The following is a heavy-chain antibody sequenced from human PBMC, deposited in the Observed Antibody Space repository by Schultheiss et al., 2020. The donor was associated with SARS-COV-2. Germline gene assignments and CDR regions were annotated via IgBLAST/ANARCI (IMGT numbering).Heavy chain of an antibody. J-gene: IGHJ6*03. CDR2: INHSGST. Sequence: SETLSLTCTVSGGSVSSGSYYWSWIRQPPGKGLEWIGEINHSGSTNYNPSLKSRVTISVDTSKNQFSLKLSSVTAADTAVYYCARVRFLEWYYYYYYMDVWGKGTTVTVSS. D-gene: IGHD3-3*01. CDR1: GGSVSSGSYY. CDR3: ARVRFLEWYYYYYYMDV. V-gene: IGHV4-39*07.